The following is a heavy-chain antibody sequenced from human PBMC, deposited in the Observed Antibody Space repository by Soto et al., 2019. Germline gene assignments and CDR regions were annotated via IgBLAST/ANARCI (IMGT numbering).Heavy chain of an antibody. CDR1: GFSLTTQGVH. V-gene: IGHV2-5*02. D-gene: IGHD4-17*01. J-gene: IGHJ4*02. CDR2: IYWDDNE. CDR3: VYRDSGDYFFQF. Sequence: QITLKESGPPLVKPTQTLTLTCTFSGFSLTTQGVHVGWIRQPPGKALEWLALIYWDDNEVYSPSLKNRPTITKDTTKSQLVLTLAIVDPVDTATYYCVYRDSGDYFFQFWGQGILVNVSS.